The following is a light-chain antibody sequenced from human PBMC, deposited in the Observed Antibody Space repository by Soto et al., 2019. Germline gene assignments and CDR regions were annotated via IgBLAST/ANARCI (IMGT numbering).Light chain of an antibody. CDR3: QQYGSSPGYT. J-gene: IGKJ2*01. V-gene: IGKV3-20*01. CDR1: QSVSSSY. CDR2: GAS. Sequence: EIVLTQSPGTLSLSPGERATLSCRASQSVSSSYLAWYQQKPGQAPRLLIYGASSRATGIQDRFSGSGSGTDFTLTISRLEPEDFAVYYCQQYGSSPGYTFGQGTKLEIK.